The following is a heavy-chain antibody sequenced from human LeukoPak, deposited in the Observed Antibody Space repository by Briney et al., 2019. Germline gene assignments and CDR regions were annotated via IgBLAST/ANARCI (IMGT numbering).Heavy chain of an antibody. CDR3: ARGHIAAALFDY. J-gene: IGHJ4*02. Sequence: SETLSLTCTVSGGSISSYYWSWIRQPPGKGLEWIGYIYYSGSTNYNPSLKSRVTISVDTSKNQFSLKLSSVTAADTAVYYCARGHIAAALFDYWGQGTLVTVSS. CDR1: GGSISSYY. D-gene: IGHD6-13*01. V-gene: IGHV4-59*08. CDR2: IYYSGST.